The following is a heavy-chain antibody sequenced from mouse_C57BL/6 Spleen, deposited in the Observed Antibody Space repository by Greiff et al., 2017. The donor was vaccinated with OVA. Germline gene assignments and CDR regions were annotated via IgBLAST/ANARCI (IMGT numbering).Heavy chain of an antibody. Sequence: QVQLQQPGAELVRPGSSVMLSCKASGFTFTSYWMHWVQQRPIQGLEWSGNIDPSDSETHYNQKFKDKATLTVDKTSSTAYMQLSSLTSEDSAVYYCALDSSGDDAMDYWGQGTSVTVSS. CDR3: ALDSSGDDAMDY. CDR1: GFTFTSYW. J-gene: IGHJ4*01. V-gene: IGHV1-52*01. D-gene: IGHD3-2*02. CDR2: IDPSDSET.